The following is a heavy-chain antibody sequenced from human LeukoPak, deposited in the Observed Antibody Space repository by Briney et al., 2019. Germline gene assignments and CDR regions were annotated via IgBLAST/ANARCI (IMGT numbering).Heavy chain of an antibody. CDR3: ARGRRGYSGYDYVTDYYYTDV. Sequence: ASVKVSCKASGYTFTSYGSSWVRQAPGQGLEWMGWISAYNGNTNYAQKLQGRVTMTTDTSTSTAYTELRSLRSDDTAVYYCARGRRGYSGYDYVTDYYYTDVWGKGTTVTVSS. V-gene: IGHV1-18*01. J-gene: IGHJ6*03. CDR2: ISAYNGNT. CDR1: GYTFTSYG. D-gene: IGHD5-12*01.